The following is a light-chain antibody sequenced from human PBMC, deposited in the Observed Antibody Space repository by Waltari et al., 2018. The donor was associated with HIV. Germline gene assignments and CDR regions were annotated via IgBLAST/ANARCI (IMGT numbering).Light chain of an antibody. CDR2: GAS. CDR3: QQYNKWPRT. J-gene: IGKJ1*01. V-gene: IGKV3-15*01. CDR1: QNVITN. Sequence: EIVMTQSPATLSVSPGERVTLSCTASQNVITNLAWYQQKPGQAPRRLIYGASTRATGIPPRFSGGGSGTEFTLTIGSLQSEDFTFYYCQQYNKWPRTFGQGTKVEVK.